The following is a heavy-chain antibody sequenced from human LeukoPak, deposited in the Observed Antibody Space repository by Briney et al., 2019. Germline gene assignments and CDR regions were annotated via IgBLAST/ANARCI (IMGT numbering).Heavy chain of an antibody. CDR2: ISYNGGYI. CDR1: GFSFRTYN. CDR3: ARSRDGYKRFDS. J-gene: IGHJ4*02. V-gene: IGHV3-33*01. D-gene: IGHD5-24*01. Sequence: GGSLRLSCTASGFSFRTYNLHWVRQAPGKGLECVAVISYNGGYIHYEDSVKGRFTISRDDSKNTLSLQMNSLRAEDTAVYFCARSRDGYKRFDSWGQGTLVTVSS.